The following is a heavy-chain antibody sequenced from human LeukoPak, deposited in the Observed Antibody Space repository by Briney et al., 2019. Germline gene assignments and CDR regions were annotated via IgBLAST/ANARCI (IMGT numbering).Heavy chain of an antibody. J-gene: IGHJ4*02. V-gene: IGHV1-2*02. CDR3: ARGDSSSWYYFDY. CDR1: VYTFTVNY. CDR2: INPNSGGT. Sequence: GASVKLSCKSTVYTFTVNYMRRVRRSIGQGLEKMRCINPNSGGTNYAQKFQGRVTMTRDTSISTAYMELIRLRSDDTAVYYCARGDSSSWYYFDYWGQGTLVTVSS. D-gene: IGHD6-13*01.